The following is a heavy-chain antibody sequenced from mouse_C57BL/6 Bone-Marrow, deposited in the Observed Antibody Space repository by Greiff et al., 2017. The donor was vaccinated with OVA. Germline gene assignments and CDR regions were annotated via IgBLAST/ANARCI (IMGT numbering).Heavy chain of an antibody. J-gene: IGHJ2*01. V-gene: IGHV1-55*01. D-gene: IGHD1-1*01. Sequence: QVQLQQPGAELVKPGASVKMSCKASGYTFTSYWITWVKQRPGQGLEWIGDIYPGSGSTNYNEKFKSKATLTVDTPSSTAYMPLSRLTDEEAAVYYRARVDTTVVDSDYWGQGTTLTVSS. CDR2: IYPGSGST. CDR3: ARVDTTVVDSDY. CDR1: GYTFTSYW.